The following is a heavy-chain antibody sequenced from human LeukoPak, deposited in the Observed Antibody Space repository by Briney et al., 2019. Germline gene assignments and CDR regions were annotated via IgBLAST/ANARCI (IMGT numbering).Heavy chain of an antibody. CDR1: DSTFSSFS. J-gene: IGHJ4*02. V-gene: IGHV3-21*01. CDR2: ISSRSAHI. CDR3: AGNYGPYYFDY. Sequence: GGSLRLSCAASDSTFSSFSMRWVRQAPGKGLFWVAAISSRSAHIYYADSVKGRFTISRDNSKNTLYLQMNSLRAEDTAVYYCAGNYGPYYFDYWGQGTLVTVSS. D-gene: IGHD3-10*01.